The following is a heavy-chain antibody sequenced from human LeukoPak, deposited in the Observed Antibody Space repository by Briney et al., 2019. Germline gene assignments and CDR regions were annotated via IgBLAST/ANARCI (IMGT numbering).Heavy chain of an antibody. CDR2: ISSSSSTI. CDR3: AREGDLYPDC. D-gene: IGHD2-8*01. Sequence: GGSLRLSCAASGFTFSSYSMNWVRQAPGKGLEWVSYISSSSSTIYYADSVKGRFTISRDNAKNTLYLQMNSLRAEDTAVYYCAREGDLYPDCWGQGTLVTVSS. V-gene: IGHV3-48*04. J-gene: IGHJ4*02. CDR1: GFTFSSYS.